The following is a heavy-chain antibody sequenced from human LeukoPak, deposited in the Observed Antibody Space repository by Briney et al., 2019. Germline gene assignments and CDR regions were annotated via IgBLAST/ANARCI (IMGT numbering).Heavy chain of an antibody. CDR2: IGGRDGST. Sequence: GGSLRLSCAASGFTFSGHAMHWVRQAPGKGLEWVSAIGGRDGSTYYADSVKGRFTISRDNSKNTLYVQMNSLRAEDTAVYYCAKGHYYGSGSLDYWGQGTLVTVSS. V-gene: IGHV3-23*01. J-gene: IGHJ4*02. CDR1: GFTFSGHA. D-gene: IGHD3-10*01. CDR3: AKGHYYGSGSLDY.